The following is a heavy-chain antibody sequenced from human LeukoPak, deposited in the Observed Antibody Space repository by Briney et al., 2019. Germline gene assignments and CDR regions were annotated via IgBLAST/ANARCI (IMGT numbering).Heavy chain of an antibody. J-gene: IGHJ4*02. Sequence: PSETLSLTGAVYGGSFSGYYWSWIRQPPGKGLEWIGEINHIGSTNYNPSLKSRVTISVDTSKNQFSLKLSSVTAADTAVYYCARGRRYYDSSGYYRLDYWGQGTLVTVSS. D-gene: IGHD3-22*01. CDR3: ARGRRYYDSSGYYRLDY. CDR2: INHIGST. V-gene: IGHV4-34*01. CDR1: GGSFSGYY.